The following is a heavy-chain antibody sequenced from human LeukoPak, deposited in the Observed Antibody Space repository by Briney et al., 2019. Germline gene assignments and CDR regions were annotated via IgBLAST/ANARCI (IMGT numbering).Heavy chain of an antibody. J-gene: IGHJ4*02. V-gene: IGHV1-2*02. CDR2: INPNSGGT. CDR1: GYTFTGYY. CDR3: ARDREDIVVVVAASPDDY. Sequence: GASVKVSCKASGYTFTGYYMHWVRQAPGQGLGWMGWINPNSGGTNYAQKFQGRVTMTRDTSISTAYMELSRLRSDDTAVYYCARDREDIVVVVAASPDDYWGQGTLVTVSS. D-gene: IGHD2-15*01.